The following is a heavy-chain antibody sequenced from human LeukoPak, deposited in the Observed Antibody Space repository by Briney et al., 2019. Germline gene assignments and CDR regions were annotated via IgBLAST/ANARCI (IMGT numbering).Heavy chain of an antibody. CDR3: ARFRSTTKGAFTMVRGVKYYFDY. Sequence: PSETLSLTCTVSGGSISSSSYYWGWIRRPPGKGLEWIGSIYYSGSTYYNPSLKSRVTISVDTSKNQFSLKLSSVTAADTAVYYCARFRSTTKGAFTMVRGVKYYFDYWGQGTLVTVSS. V-gene: IGHV4-39*07. J-gene: IGHJ4*02. CDR2: IYYSGST. D-gene: IGHD3-10*01. CDR1: GGSISSSSYY.